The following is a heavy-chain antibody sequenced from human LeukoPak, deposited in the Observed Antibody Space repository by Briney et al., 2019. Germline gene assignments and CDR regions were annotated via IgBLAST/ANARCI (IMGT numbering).Heavy chain of an antibody. D-gene: IGHD6-6*01. CDR1: GGSISSGSYY. J-gene: IGHJ4*02. Sequence: PSQTLSLTCTVSGGSISSGSYYWNWIRQPAGKGLEWIGHIYTSGSTNYNPSLKSRVTISVDTSKNQFSLKLSSVTAADTAVYYCARLSIAARYYFDYWGQGTLVTVSS. V-gene: IGHV4-61*09. CDR3: ARLSIAARYYFDY. CDR2: IYTSGST.